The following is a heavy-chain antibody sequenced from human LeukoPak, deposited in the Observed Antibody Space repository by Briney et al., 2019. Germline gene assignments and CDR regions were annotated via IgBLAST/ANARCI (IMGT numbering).Heavy chain of an antibody. CDR1: GFTFSSYW. CDR2: IKQDGSEK. CDR3: ARDYYLYSSGWYSDY. V-gene: IGHV3-7*01. Sequence: GGSLRLSCAASGFTFSSYWMSWVRQAPGKGLEWVANIKQDGSEKYYVDSVKGRFTISRDNAKNSLYLQMNSLRAEDTAVYYCARDYYLYSSGWYSDYWGQGTLVTVSS. D-gene: IGHD6-19*01. J-gene: IGHJ4*02.